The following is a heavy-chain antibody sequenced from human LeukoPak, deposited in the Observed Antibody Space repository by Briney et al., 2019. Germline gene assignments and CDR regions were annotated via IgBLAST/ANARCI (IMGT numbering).Heavy chain of an antibody. J-gene: IGHJ5*02. V-gene: IGHV1-69*01. CDR1: GGTFSSYA. Sequence: SSVKVSCKASGGTFSSYAISWVRQAPGQGLEWMGGIIPIFGTANYAQKFQGRVTITADESTSTAYMELSSLRPEDTAVYYCASGYYDSSGGNWFDPWGQGTLVTVSS. D-gene: IGHD3-22*01. CDR3: ASGYYDSSGGNWFDP. CDR2: IIPIFGTA.